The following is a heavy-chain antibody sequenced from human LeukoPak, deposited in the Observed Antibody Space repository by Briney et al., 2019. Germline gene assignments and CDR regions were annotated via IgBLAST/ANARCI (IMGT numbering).Heavy chain of an antibody. Sequence: GGCLRLSCAASGFTFRNYWMGWVRQAPGKGLEWVANTKPDGSAEYYADSVRGRFATSRDNANNFLYLQMNRLRAEDTAVYYCARDGGLNTNLHYWGQGTLVTVSS. CDR3: ARDGGLNTNLHY. J-gene: IGHJ4*02. D-gene: IGHD2-15*01. CDR2: TKPDGSAE. CDR1: GFTFRNYW. V-gene: IGHV3-7*01.